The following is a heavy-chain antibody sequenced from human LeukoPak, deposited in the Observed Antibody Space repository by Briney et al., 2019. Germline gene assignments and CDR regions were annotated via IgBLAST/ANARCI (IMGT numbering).Heavy chain of an antibody. CDR3: ARDYGAPPPVVVPAATNWFDP. V-gene: IGHV3-30*19. CDR2: IEYDGSNE. Sequence: GGSLRLSCAASGFTFSSHGMHWVRQAPGKGLEWVAFIEYDGSNEYYADSVKGRFTISRDNSKNTLYLQMNSLRAEDTAVYYCARDYGAPPPVVVPAATNWFDPWGQGTLVTVSS. J-gene: IGHJ5*02. CDR1: GFTFSSHG. D-gene: IGHD2-2*01.